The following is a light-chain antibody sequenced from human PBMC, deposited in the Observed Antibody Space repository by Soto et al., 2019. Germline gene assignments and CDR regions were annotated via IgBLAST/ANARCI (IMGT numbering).Light chain of an antibody. CDR2: DAS. CDR3: QQRSNWPPLIT. J-gene: IGKJ5*01. V-gene: IGKV3-11*01. CDR1: QSVSSY. Sequence: ENVLTQSPATLSLSPGERATLSCRASQSVSSYLAWYQQKPGQAPRLLIYDASNRATGIPARFSGSGSGTDITLTISSLEPEDFAVYYCQQRSNWPPLITFGQGTRLEIK.